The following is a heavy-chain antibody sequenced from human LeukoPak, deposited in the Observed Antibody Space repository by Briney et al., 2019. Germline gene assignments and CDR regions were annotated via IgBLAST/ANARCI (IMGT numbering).Heavy chain of an antibody. V-gene: IGHV1-18*01. D-gene: IGHD5-12*01. CDR2: ISAYNGNT. Sequence: GASVKVSCKASGYTFTSYGISWVRQAPGQGLEWMGWISAYNGNTNYAQKLQGRVTMTTDTSTSTAYMELRSLRSDDTAVYYCARETRLVTTSAFDIWGQGTMVTVSS. CDR1: GYTFTSYG. J-gene: IGHJ3*02. CDR3: ARETRLVTTSAFDI.